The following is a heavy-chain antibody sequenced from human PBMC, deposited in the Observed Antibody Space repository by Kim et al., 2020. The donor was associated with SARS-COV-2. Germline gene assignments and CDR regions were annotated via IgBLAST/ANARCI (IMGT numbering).Heavy chain of an antibody. Sequence: GGSLRLSCAASGFTFSSYDMHWVRQATGKGLEWVSAIGTAGDTYYPGSVKGRFTISRENAKNSLYLQMNSLRAGDTAVYYCARGRWFGEFYDSSGETFDYWGQGTLVTVSS. D-gene: IGHD3-10*01. V-gene: IGHV3-13*01. CDR2: IGTAGDT. J-gene: IGHJ4*02. CDR3: ARGRWFGEFYDSSGETFDY. CDR1: GFTFSSYD.